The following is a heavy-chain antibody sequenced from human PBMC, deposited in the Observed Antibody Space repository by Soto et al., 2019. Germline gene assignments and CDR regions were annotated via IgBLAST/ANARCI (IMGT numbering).Heavy chain of an antibody. V-gene: IGHV1-69*10. D-gene: IGHD3-22*01. CDR2: IIPILGIA. CDR3: ASRSGYYDSSGYLDY. CDR1: GGTFSSYA. J-gene: IGHJ4*02. Sequence: ASVKVSCKASGGTFSSYAISWVRQAPGQGLEWMGGIIPILGIANYAQKFQGRVTITADKSTSTAYMELSSLRSEDTAVYYWASRSGYYDSSGYLDYWGQGTLVTVSS.